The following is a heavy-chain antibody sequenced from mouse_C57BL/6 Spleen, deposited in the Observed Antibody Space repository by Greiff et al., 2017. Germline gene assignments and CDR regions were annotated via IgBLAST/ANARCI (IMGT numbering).Heavy chain of an antibody. D-gene: IGHD4-1*01. V-gene: IGHV5-16*01. CDR3: ARDRQNWDEKGYYAMDY. Sequence: EVNLVESEGGLVQPGSSMQLSCTASGFTFSDYYMAWVRQVPEKGLEWVANINYDGSSTSYLDYLKSRFIISRDNAKNSLYLQMSSLKSEDTATYYCARDRQNWDEKGYYAMDYWGQGTSVTVSS. CDR1: GFTFSDYY. CDR2: INYDGSST. J-gene: IGHJ4*01.